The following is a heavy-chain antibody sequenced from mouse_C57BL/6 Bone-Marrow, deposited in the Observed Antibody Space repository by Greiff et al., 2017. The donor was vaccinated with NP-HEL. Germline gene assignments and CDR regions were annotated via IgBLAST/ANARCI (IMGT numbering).Heavy chain of an antibody. CDR2: ISYDGSN. CDR3: ARGGLRHVDWYAMDY. Sequence: EVKLVESGPGLVKPSQSLSLTCSVTGYSITSGYYWNWIRQFPGNKLEWMGYISYDGSNNYNPSLKNRISITRDTSKNQFFLKLNSVTTEDTATYYCARGGLRHVDWYAMDYWGQGTSVTVSS. J-gene: IGHJ4*01. V-gene: IGHV3-6*01. CDR1: GYSITSGYY. D-gene: IGHD2-4*01.